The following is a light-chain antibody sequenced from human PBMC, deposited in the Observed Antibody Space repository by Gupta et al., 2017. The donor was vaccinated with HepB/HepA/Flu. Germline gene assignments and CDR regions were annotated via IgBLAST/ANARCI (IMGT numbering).Light chain of an antibody. CDR1: QSVSSRY. CDR3: QQYDSSPPYT. CDR2: HAS. V-gene: IGKV3-20*01. J-gene: IGKJ2*01. Sequence: IVLTQTPGTLSLSPGDRATLSCRASQSVSSRYLAWYQQKPGQAPRLLMYHASSGATGIPDRFSGSGYGTDFTLTISRLEPGDFAVYYCQQYDSSPPYTFGQATKLDIK.